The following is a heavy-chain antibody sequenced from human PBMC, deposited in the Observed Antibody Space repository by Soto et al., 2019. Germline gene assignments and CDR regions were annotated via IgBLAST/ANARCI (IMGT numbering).Heavy chain of an antibody. Sequence: GSLRLSCVASGFTFSSYDMYWVRQVTGKGLEWVSFIDTSGATYYPGSVKGRFTLSRENAKNSVYLQMNSLRAGDTAVYYCARALTTVSTFYGMDVWGQGTMVTVSS. CDR1: GFTFSSYD. CDR3: ARALTTVSTFYGMDV. D-gene: IGHD4-4*01. J-gene: IGHJ6*02. V-gene: IGHV3-13*01. CDR2: IDTSGAT.